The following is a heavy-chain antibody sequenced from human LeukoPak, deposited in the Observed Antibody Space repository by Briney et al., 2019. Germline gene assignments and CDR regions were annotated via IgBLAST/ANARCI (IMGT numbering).Heavy chain of an antibody. D-gene: IGHD6-19*01. V-gene: IGHV4-59*01. Sequence: SETLSLTCTVSGGSISSYYWSWIRQPPGKGLEWIGYIYYSGSTNYNPSLKSRVTISVDTFKNQFSLKLSSVTAADTAVYYCAREVFGSGWSGYFDYWGQGTLVTVSS. CDR1: GGSISSYY. CDR2: IYYSGST. CDR3: AREVFGSGWSGYFDY. J-gene: IGHJ4*02.